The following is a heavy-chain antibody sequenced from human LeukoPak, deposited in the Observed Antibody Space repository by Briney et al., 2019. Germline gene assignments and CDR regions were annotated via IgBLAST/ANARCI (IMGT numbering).Heavy chain of an antibody. J-gene: IGHJ4*02. CDR1: GFTFSSYD. D-gene: IGHD6-19*01. CDR2: IGTAGDT. V-gene: IGHV3-13*01. Sequence: GGSLRLSCAASGFTFSSYDMHWVRQATGKGLEWVSAIGTAGDTYYPGSVKGRFTISRENAKNSLYLQMNSLRAGDTAVYYCARGGDSSGWSQYYFDYWGQGTLVTVSS. CDR3: ARGGDSSGWSQYYFDY.